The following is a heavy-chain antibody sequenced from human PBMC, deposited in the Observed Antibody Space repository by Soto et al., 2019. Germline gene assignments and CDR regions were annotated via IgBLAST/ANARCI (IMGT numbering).Heavy chain of an antibody. CDR1: GFSFSDSY. V-gene: IGHV3-11*06. CDR2: ISGSSGYT. CDR3: ARDRGGYGPPDV. Sequence: QVQLVESGGGLVKPGGSQRLSCAASGFSFSDSYMSWVRQAPGKGLEWVAYISGSSGYTGYADSVKGRFTISRDNAKNSLYLQMNSLRVEDTAVYYCARDRGGYGPPDVWGQGTTVTVSS. J-gene: IGHJ6*02. D-gene: IGHD3-10*01.